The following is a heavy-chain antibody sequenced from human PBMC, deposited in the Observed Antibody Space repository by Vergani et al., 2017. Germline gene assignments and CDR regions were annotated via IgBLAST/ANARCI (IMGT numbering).Heavy chain of an antibody. Sequence: EVQLVQSGAEVKKPGESLRISCKGSGYSFTSYWISWVRQMPGKGLEWMGRIDPSDSYTNYSPSFQGHVTISADKSNSTSYLQWSSLKASDTAMYYCARKRITMVRGTVPPDDYWGQGTLVTVSS. CDR2: IDPSDSYT. J-gene: IGHJ4*02. CDR3: ARKRITMVRGTVPPDDY. CDR1: GYSFTSYW. V-gene: IGHV5-10-1*01. D-gene: IGHD3-10*01.